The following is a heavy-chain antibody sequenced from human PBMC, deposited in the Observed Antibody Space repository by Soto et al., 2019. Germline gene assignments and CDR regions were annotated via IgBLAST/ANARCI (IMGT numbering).Heavy chain of an antibody. CDR2: IVVGSGNT. CDR3: AAGEDSSSWYDLDYYYYYGMDV. CDR1: GFTFTSSA. J-gene: IGHJ6*02. Sequence: SVKVSCKASGFTFTSSAVQWVRQARGQRLEWIGWIVVGSGNTNYAQKFQERVTITRDMSTSTAYMELSSLRSEDTAVYYCAAGEDSSSWYDLDYYYYYGMDVWGQGTTVTAP. D-gene: IGHD6-13*01. V-gene: IGHV1-58*01.